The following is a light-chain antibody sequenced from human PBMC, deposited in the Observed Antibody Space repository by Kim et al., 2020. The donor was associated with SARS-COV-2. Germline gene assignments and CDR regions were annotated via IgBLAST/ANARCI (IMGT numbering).Light chain of an antibody. CDR2: LGS. CDR3: MQALHTPYT. J-gene: IGKJ2*01. V-gene: IGKV2-28*01. Sequence: DIVMTQSPLSLPVTPGEPASISCRSSQSLLHSNGYNYLDWYLQKPGQSPQLLIYLGSNRAGVSDRFSGSGSGTDFTLTISRVEDEDVGVYYCMQALHTPYTFGQGTKLEI. CDR1: QSLLHSNGYNY.